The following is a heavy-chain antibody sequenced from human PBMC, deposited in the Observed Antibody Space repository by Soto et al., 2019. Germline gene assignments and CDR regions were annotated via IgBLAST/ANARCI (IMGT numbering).Heavy chain of an antibody. J-gene: IGHJ4*02. Sequence: RGESLKISCKGSGYIFTNYWIAWVRQMPGKGLEWMGSIYPGDTETRYSPSFQGQVTISADKSISTAYLQWTSLGASDSAMYYCAKTRGFGVVTPFDSWGQGTMVTVYS. CDR1: GYIFTNYW. D-gene: IGHD3-3*01. CDR3: AKTRGFGVVTPFDS. CDR2: IYPGDTET. V-gene: IGHV5-51*01.